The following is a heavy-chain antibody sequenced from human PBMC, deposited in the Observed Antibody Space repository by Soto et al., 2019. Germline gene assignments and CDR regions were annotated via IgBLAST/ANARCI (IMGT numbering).Heavy chain of an antibody. V-gene: IGHV4-31*03. J-gene: IGHJ4*02. CDR3: ARGEVRTPFRH. D-gene: IGHD3-10*01. CDR2: IYDSGTT. Sequence: QVQLQESGPGLVKPSQTLSLTCTVSGASINSGGYYWTWIRQHPGKGLEWIGYIYDSGTTYYNPPIKRRLPISGDTAKSKLSLKLSTVTAADAAVYFCARGEVRTPFRHWGQGTLVTVSS. CDR1: GASINSGGYY.